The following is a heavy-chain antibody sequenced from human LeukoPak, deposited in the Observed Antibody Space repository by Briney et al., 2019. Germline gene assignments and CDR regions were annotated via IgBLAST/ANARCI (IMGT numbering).Heavy chain of an antibody. J-gene: IGHJ5*02. V-gene: IGHV1-46*01. CDR1: GYTFTKYL. CDR2: INPNGDAT. D-gene: IGHD1-14*01. CDR3: ARHLRQYNVLYQEDNWFDP. Sequence: ASVKVSCKTSGYTFTKYLIHWVRQAPGQGLEWVGTINPNGDATNYAPRLQGRLTLTQDTSTSTVYMELRGLTPDDTAIYYCARHLRQYNVLYQEDNWFDPWGQGTLVTVSS.